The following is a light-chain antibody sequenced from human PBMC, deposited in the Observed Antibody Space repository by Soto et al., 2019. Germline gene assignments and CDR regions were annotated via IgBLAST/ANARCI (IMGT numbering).Light chain of an antibody. CDR1: RGLDTS. CDR3: QQYDSYSLYP. V-gene: IGKV1-5*01. J-gene: IGKJ2*01. Sequence: IEMTQDTSSVSASVGYRVSSAGRASRGLDTSLAWYQQKPGKAPKLLIYGVSTLQSGVPSRFRGSGSGTEFTLTISSLQPDDFATYYCQQYDSYSLYPFGQGTKVDIK. CDR2: GVS.